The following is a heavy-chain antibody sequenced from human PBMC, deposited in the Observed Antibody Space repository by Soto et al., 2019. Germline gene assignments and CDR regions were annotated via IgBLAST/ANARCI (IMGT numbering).Heavy chain of an antibody. CDR3: AKDWGYSGWYNWFDP. D-gene: IGHD6-13*01. J-gene: IGHJ5*02. CDR2: ISHDGSVT. V-gene: IGHV3-30*18. CDR1: GFTFSTSG. Sequence: QVQMVESGGGVVQPGTSLRLSCATSGFTFSTSGMHWFRQAPGKGLEWVAMISHDGSVTYYTDSVQGRFTISRDTPKNTLYLHMNSLRDEDTAIYYCAKDWGYSGWYNWFDPWGQGTRVTVS.